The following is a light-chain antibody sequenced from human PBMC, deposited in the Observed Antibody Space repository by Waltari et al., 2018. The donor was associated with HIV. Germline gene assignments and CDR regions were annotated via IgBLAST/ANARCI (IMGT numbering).Light chain of an antibody. CDR2: EVS. V-gene: IGLV2-14*01. CDR1: RSAVGRYHS. CDR3: SSYTNNSTLV. Sequence: QSALTQPASVSGSPGQPITISCPGTRSAVGRYHSASGYQQHPGKAPKLMIYEVSNRPSGVSNRFSGSKSGNTASLTISGLQAEDEADYYCSSYTNNSTLVFGGGTKLTVL. J-gene: IGLJ2*01.